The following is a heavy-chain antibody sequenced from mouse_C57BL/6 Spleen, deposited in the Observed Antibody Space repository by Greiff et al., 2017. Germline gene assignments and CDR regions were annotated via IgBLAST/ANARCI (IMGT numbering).Heavy chain of an antibody. J-gene: IGHJ4*01. V-gene: IGHV1-82*01. Sequence: VKLMESGPELVKPGASVKISCKASGYAFSSSWMNWVKQRPGKGLEWIGRIYPGDGDTNYNGKFKGKATLTADKSSSTAYMQLSSLTSEDSAVYFCAREVYYYGSSPYAMDYWGQGTSVTVSS. CDR3: AREVYYYGSSPYAMDY. D-gene: IGHD1-1*01. CDR2: IYPGDGDT. CDR1: GYAFSSSW.